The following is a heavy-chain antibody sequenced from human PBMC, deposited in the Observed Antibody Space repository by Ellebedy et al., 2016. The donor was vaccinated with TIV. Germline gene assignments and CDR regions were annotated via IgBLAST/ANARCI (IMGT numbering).Heavy chain of an antibody. CDR2: ISGSGGST. V-gene: IGHV3-23*01. Sequence: GESLKISXAASGFTFSSYAMSWVRQAPGKGLEWVSTISGSGGSTYYADSVKGRFTISRDNSKNTLYLQMNSLRAEDTAVYYCARDPGNLWFGELLRSGWFDPWGQGTLVTVSS. J-gene: IGHJ5*02. CDR1: GFTFSSYA. D-gene: IGHD3-10*01. CDR3: ARDPGNLWFGELLRSGWFDP.